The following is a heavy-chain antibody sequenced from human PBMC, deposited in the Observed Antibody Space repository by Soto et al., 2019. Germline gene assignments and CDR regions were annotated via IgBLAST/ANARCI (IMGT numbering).Heavy chain of an antibody. D-gene: IGHD3-16*02. V-gene: IGHV3-9*01. CDR1: GFTCDDYA. CDR2: IGWGSGSI. J-gene: IGHJ6*02. Sequence: LRLSCAASGFTCDDYAMHWVRQAPGEGLEWVSGIGWGSGSIGYANFVKGLFTISRDNAENSLDLRMNSLRAEDTAWYYCAKDRMTFGGVIVDYYGMDVWGQGTTVTVSS. CDR3: AKDRMTFGGVIVDYYGMDV.